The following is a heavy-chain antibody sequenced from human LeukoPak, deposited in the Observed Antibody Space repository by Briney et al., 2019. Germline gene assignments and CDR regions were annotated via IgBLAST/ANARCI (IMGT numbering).Heavy chain of an antibody. CDR1: GFTFSSYS. J-gene: IGHJ4*02. CDR2: ISSSSSYI. V-gene: IGHV3-21*01. Sequence: PGGSLRLSCAASGFTFSSYSMNWVRQAPGKGLEWVSSISSSSSYIYYADSVKGRFTISRDNAKNSLYLQMNSLRAEDTAVYYCAGDSADFWSGYDGGDYWGQGTLVTVSS. CDR3: AGDSADFWSGYDGGDY. D-gene: IGHD3-3*01.